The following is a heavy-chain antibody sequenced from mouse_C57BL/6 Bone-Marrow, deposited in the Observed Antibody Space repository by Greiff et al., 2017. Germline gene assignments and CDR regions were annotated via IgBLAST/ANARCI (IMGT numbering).Heavy chain of an antibody. CDR2: INPSSGYT. J-gene: IGHJ4*01. D-gene: IGHD2-3*01. CDR1: GYTFTSYT. CDR3: ARLGDGYYRYAMDY. V-gene: IGHV1-4*01. Sequence: QVQLKQSGAELARPGASVKMSCKASGYTFTSYTMHWVKQRPGQGLEWIGYINPSSGYTKYNQKFKDKATLTADKSSSTAYMQLSSLTSEASAVYYCARLGDGYYRYAMDYWGQGTSVTVSS.